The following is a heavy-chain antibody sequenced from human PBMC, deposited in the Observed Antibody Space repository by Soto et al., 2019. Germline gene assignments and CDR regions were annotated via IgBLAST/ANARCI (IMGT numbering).Heavy chain of an antibody. CDR1: GFNFSSYS. D-gene: IGHD3-22*01. Sequence: PGGSLILSCAASGFNFSSYSMNWVRQAPGKGLEWVSSISSSSSYIYYADSVKGRFTISRDNAKNSLYLQMNSLRAEDTAVYYCARLRYDSTYYYYGMDVWGQGTTVTVSS. J-gene: IGHJ6*02. V-gene: IGHV3-21*01. CDR3: ARLRYDSTYYYYGMDV. CDR2: ISSSSSYI.